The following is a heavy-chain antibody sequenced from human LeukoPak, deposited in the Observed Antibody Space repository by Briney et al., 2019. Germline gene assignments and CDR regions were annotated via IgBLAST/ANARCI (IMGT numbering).Heavy chain of an antibody. CDR3: ARDLYYCSGGSCRPNDFDY. Sequence: WASVKVSCKASGYTFTSYGISWVRQAPGQGLEWMGWINPNSGGTNYAQKFQGRVTMTRDTSISTAHMELSRLRSDDTAVYYCARDLYYCSGGSCRPNDFDYWGQGTLVTVSS. D-gene: IGHD2-15*01. CDR2: INPNSGGT. V-gene: IGHV1-2*02. CDR1: GYTFTSYG. J-gene: IGHJ4*02.